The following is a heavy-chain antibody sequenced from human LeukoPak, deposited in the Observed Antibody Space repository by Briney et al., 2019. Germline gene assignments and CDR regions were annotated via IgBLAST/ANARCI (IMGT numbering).Heavy chain of an antibody. CDR2: ISWNSGSI. CDR3: AKGMYSGYDLGDYYFDY. CDR1: GFTFDDYA. Sequence: GRSLRLSCAASGFTFDDYAMHWVRQAPGKGLEWVSGISWNSGSIGYADSVKGRFTISRDNAKNSLYQQMNSLRAGDMALYYCAKGMYSGYDLGDYYFDYWGQGTLVTVSS. J-gene: IGHJ4*02. D-gene: IGHD5-12*01. V-gene: IGHV3-9*03.